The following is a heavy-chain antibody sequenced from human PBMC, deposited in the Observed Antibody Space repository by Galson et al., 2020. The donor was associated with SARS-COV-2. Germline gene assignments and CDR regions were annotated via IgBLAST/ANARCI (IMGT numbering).Heavy chain of an antibody. CDR1: GFTFSSHA. Sequence: GGSLRLSCAASGFTFSSHAMHWVRQAPAKGLERVAQIYYDGSEKYYGDSVKGRFTISRDSSNNTVYLQMNNLRADDTAVYYCARDGQSSSGWAFDYWGQGTLVTVSS. J-gene: IGHJ4*02. CDR3: ARDGQSSSGWAFDY. D-gene: IGHD6-19*01. CDR2: IYYDGSEK. V-gene: IGHV3-33*01.